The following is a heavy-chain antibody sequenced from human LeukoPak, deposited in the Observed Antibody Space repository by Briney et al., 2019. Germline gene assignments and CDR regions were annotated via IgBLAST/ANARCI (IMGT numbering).Heavy chain of an antibody. V-gene: IGHV1-69*13. D-gene: IGHD3-10*01. CDR2: IIPIFGTA. Sequence: SVKVSCKASGGTFSSYAISWVRQAPGQGLEWMGGIIPIFGTANYAQKFQGRVTITADESTSTAYMELSSLRSKDTAVYYCAGGGWFGELKGTWGQGTLVTVSS. CDR3: AGGGWFGELKGT. J-gene: IGHJ5*02. CDR1: GGTFSSYA.